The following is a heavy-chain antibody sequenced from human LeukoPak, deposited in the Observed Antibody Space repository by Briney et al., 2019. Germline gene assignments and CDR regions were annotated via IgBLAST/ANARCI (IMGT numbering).Heavy chain of an antibody. CDR3: AKGKYYHDSSGYYYDGFDY. V-gene: IGHV3-30-3*01. CDR1: GFTFSSYA. CDR2: ISYDGSNK. Sequence: GGSLRLSCAASGFTFSSYAMHWVRQAPGKGLEWVAVISYDGSNKYYADSVKGRFTISRDNSKNTLYLQMNSLRAEDTAVYYCAKGKYYHDSSGYYYDGFDYWGQGTLVTVSS. J-gene: IGHJ4*02. D-gene: IGHD3-22*01.